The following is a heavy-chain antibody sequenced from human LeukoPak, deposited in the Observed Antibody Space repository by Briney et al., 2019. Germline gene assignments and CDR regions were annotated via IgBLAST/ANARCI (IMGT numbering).Heavy chain of an antibody. CDR3: ARPKNSVETTTRAFDM. V-gene: IGHV5-51*01. CDR1: GYKFTNYW. D-gene: IGHD1-26*01. Sequence: GESLKISCKASGYKFTNYWIGWVRQMPGKGLEWMGAIYPGDSDTRYSPSFQGQVTISADRSISTAYLQWSSLQASDTAMYYCARPKNSVETTTRAFDMWGQGTMVTVAS. J-gene: IGHJ3*02. CDR2: IYPGDSDT.